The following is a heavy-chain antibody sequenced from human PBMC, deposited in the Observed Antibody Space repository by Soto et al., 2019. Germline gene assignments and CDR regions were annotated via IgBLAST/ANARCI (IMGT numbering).Heavy chain of an antibody. Sequence: QVQLVQSGPEVKKPGASVKVSCEASGYTFTTSGISWVRQAPGQGLEWMGWISTYNGDTNSAQKFQGRVTMTADTSXRTVNMELMTLNSDDPAVDYSAPRGSWPYYYSGLDVWGQGTTVTVSS. CDR1: GYTFTTSG. CDR3: APRGSWPYYYSGLDV. J-gene: IGHJ6*02. CDR2: ISTYNGDT. V-gene: IGHV1-18*01. D-gene: IGHD1-26*01.